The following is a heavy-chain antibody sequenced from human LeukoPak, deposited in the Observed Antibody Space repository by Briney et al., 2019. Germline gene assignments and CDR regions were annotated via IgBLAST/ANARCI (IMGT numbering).Heavy chain of an antibody. D-gene: IGHD2-15*01. CDR1: GASINSYR. CDR3: TKGYSEPFDC. CDR2: ISYDGKT. J-gene: IGHJ4*02. Sequence: PSETLSLTCNVSGASINSYRWNWIRQPPGKGLEWIGYISYDGKTNYNPSLKSRLTLSVDTSKNQFSLNLNSVTAADTARYYCTKGYSEPFDCWGQGTLVTVTS. V-gene: IGHV4-59*01.